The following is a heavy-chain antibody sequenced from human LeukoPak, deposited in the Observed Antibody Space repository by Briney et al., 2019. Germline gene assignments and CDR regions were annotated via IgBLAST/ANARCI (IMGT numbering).Heavy chain of an antibody. Sequence: GRSLRLSYAASGLTVSSTYMSWVRQAPGKGLEWVSVIYRGGRTLYAESVEGRFTSSRDNSKNTLYLQINSLRAEDTAVYYCARGPTYYDILTGYEAFDIWGQGTMVTVSS. V-gene: IGHV3-53*01. CDR1: GLTVSSTY. CDR2: IYRGGRT. J-gene: IGHJ3*02. CDR3: ARGPTYYDILTGYEAFDI. D-gene: IGHD3-9*01.